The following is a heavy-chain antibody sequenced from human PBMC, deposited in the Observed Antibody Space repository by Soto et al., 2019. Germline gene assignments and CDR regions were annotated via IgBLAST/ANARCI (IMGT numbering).Heavy chain of an antibody. CDR3: AKSPGYCGTTSCYGDYYYGMDV. Sequence: GGSLRLSCAASGITVLTYGIHWVRQAPGKGLEWVAIITYDGSETSYADSVKGRLTIFRDNSNATLYLQRSSLRVEDTAVYYCAKSPGYCGTTSCYGDYYYGMDVWGQGTTVTVSS. V-gene: IGHV3-30*18. J-gene: IGHJ6*02. CDR2: ITYDGSET. D-gene: IGHD2-2*01. CDR1: GITVLTYG.